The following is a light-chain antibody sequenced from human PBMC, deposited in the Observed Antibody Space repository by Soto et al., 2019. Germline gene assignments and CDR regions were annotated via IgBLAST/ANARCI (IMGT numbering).Light chain of an antibody. CDR1: SSNIGAGYD. CDR2: GNS. V-gene: IGLV1-40*01. J-gene: IGLJ2*01. Sequence: QLVLTQPPSVSGAPGQRVTISCTGSSSNIGAGYDVHWYQHLPGTAPKLLIYGNSNRPSGVPDRFSGSKSGTSASLAITGLQAEDEADYYCQSYDSSLNGSLFGGGTKLTVL. CDR3: QSYDSSLNGSL.